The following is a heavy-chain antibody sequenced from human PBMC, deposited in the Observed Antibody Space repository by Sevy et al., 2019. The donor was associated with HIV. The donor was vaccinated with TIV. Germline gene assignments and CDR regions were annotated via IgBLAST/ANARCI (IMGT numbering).Heavy chain of an antibody. V-gene: IGHV3-9*01. CDR3: AKDIGATGIAVVAN. CDR2: LNWDSGSV. Sequence: GGSLRLSCAASGFTFDDFAMHWVQQVPGKGLEWVSGLNWDSGSVAYADSVKGRFTISRDNAKNALFLQMNSLRAEDTALYYCAKDIGATGIAVVANWGQGIQVTVSS. D-gene: IGHD6-19*01. CDR1: GFTFDDFA. J-gene: IGHJ4*02.